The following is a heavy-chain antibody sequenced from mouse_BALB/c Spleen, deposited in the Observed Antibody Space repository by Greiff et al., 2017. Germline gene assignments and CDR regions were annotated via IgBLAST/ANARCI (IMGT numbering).Heavy chain of an antibody. J-gene: IGHJ4*01. D-gene: IGHD2-4*01. CDR3: ARSSYDYDRGYAMDY. Sequence: EVQLVESGGGLVQPGGSRKLSCAASGFTFSSFGMHWVRQAPEKGLEWVAYISSGSSTIYYADTVKGRFTISRDNPKNTLFLQMTSLRSEDTAMYYCARSSYDYDRGYAMDYWGQGTSVTVSS. CDR2: ISSGSSTI. V-gene: IGHV5-17*02. CDR1: GFTFSSFG.